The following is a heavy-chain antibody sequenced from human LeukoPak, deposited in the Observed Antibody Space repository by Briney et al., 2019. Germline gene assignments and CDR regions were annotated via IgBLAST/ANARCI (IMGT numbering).Heavy chain of an antibody. CDR3: TRRDDFWSGSGDY. CDR2: IRSKGNSHAT. Sequence: PGGSLTLSCAASGFTFSGSAMHWVRQASGKGLEWVGRIRSKGNSHATAYAASGKSSFTISRDDSKNTAYIQKNSLKTYDTAVYYWTRRDDFWSGSGDYWGQGTMVSVSS. CDR1: GFTFSGSA. V-gene: IGHV3-73*01. J-gene: IGHJ4*02. D-gene: IGHD3-3*01.